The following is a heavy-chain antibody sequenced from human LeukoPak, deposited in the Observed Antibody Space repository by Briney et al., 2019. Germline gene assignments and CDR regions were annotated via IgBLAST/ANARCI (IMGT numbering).Heavy chain of an antibody. CDR1: GFTFSNYA. CDR3: AKSRSGAVSGTLHFDY. D-gene: IGHD6-19*01. J-gene: IGHJ4*02. V-gene: IGHV3-23*01. Sequence: GGSLRLSYAASGFTFSNYAMSWARQAPGKGLEWVSAISGSGGSTYYADSVKGRFTISRDNSKNTLYLQMNSLRAEATAVYYCAKSRSGAVSGTLHFDYWGRGTLVTVSS. CDR2: ISGSGGST.